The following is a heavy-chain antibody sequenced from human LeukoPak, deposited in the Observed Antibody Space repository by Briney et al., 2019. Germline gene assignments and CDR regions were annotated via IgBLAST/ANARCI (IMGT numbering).Heavy chain of an antibody. J-gene: IGHJ4*02. CDR3: ARGIAAAGSAFDY. Sequence: ASVKVSCKAFGYTFTGYYMHWVRQAPGQGLEWMGRINPNSGGTNYAQKFQGRVTMTRDTSISTAYMELSRLRSDDTAVYYCARGIAAAGSAFDYWGQGTLVTVPS. D-gene: IGHD6-13*01. CDR2: INPNSGGT. CDR1: GYTFTGYY. V-gene: IGHV1-2*06.